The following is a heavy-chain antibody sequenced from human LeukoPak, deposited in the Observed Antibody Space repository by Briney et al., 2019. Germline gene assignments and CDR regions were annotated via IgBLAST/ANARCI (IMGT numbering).Heavy chain of an antibody. CDR2: IYTSGST. Sequence: SETLSLTCTVSGDSISSGSYYWSWIRQPAGKGLEWIGRIYTSGSTNYNPSLKSRVTISVDTSKNQFSLKLSSVTAADTAVYYCARRRVYCSGGSCSRWGQGTLVTVSS. CDR3: ARRRVYCSGGSCSR. V-gene: IGHV4-61*02. J-gene: IGHJ4*02. D-gene: IGHD2-15*01. CDR1: GDSISSGSYY.